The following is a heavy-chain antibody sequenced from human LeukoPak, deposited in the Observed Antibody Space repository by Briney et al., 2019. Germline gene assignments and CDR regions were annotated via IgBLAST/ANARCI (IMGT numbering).Heavy chain of an antibody. CDR2: IRSSGNTI. J-gene: IGHJ3*02. Sequence: GGSLRLSCAASGFTFSSYEMNWVRQAPGKGPEWVSYIRSSGNTIYYADSVKGRFTISRDNAKNSLYLQMNSLRAEDTAVYYCARGAWSGSYLGAFDIWGQGTMVTVSS. CDR1: GFTFSSYE. D-gene: IGHD3-3*01. V-gene: IGHV3-48*03. CDR3: ARGAWSGSYLGAFDI.